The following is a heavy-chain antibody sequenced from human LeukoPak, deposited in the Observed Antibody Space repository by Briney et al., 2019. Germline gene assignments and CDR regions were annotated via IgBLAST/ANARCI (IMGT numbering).Heavy chain of an antibody. CDR1: GFTFGDYA. J-gene: IGHJ4*02. D-gene: IGHD3-22*01. CDR3: TRGEGDNSGYYSPEFDY. Sequence: GGSLRLSCTASGFTFGDYAMSWVRQAPGKGLEWVGFIRSKAYGGTTEYAASVKGRFTISRDDSKSIAYLQMNSLKTEDTAVYYCTRGEGDNSGYYSPEFDYWGQGTLVTVSS. V-gene: IGHV3-49*04. CDR2: IRSKAYGGTT.